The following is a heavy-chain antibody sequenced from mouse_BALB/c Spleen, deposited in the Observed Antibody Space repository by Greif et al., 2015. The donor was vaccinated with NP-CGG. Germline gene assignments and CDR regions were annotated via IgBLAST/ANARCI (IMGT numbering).Heavy chain of an antibody. CDR2: ILPGSGST. J-gene: IGHJ2*01. CDR1: GYTFSSYW. D-gene: IGHD1-2*01. V-gene: IGHV1-9*01. CDR3: ARWGALLRLRDFDY. Sequence: VKLQESGAELMKPGASVKISCKATGYTFSSYWIEWVKQRPGHGLEWIGEILPGSGSTNYNEKFKSKATFTADTSSNTAYMQLSSLTSEDSAVYYCARWGALLRLRDFDYWGQGTTLTVSS.